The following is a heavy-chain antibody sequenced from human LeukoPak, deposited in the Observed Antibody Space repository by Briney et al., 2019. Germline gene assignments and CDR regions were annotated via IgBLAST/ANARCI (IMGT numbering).Heavy chain of an antibody. CDR1: GGSISSSSYY. Sequence: PSETLSLTCTVSGGSISSSSYYWGWIRQPPGKGLEWIGSIYYSGSTYYNPSLKSRVTISVDTSKNQFSLKLSSVTAADTAVYYCARGPMTTVVAGIIPDYFDYWGQGTLVTVSS. V-gene: IGHV4-39*07. CDR2: IYYSGST. D-gene: IGHD4-23*01. CDR3: ARGPMTTVVAGIIPDYFDY. J-gene: IGHJ4*02.